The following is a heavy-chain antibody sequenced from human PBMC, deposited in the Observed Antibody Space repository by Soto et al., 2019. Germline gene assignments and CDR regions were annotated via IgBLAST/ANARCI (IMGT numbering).Heavy chain of an antibody. D-gene: IGHD6-13*01. CDR1: GFTFSSYG. J-gene: IGHJ6*02. V-gene: IGHV3-30*18. CDR3: AKDRVSSSSWYFYYGMDV. Sequence: ALRPSCAASGFTFSSYGMHWVRLAPGKGLEWVAVISYDGSNKYYADSVKGRFTISRDNSKNTLYLQMNSLRAEDTAVYYCAKDRVSSSSWYFYYGMDVWGQGTTVTVSS. CDR2: ISYDGSNK.